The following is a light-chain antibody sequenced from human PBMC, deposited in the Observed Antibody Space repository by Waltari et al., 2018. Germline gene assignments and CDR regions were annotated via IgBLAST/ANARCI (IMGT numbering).Light chain of an antibody. V-gene: IGLV2-8*01. J-gene: IGLJ3*02. CDR2: EVT. CDR1: SSYFGNYNF. CDR3: SSFAGRWV. Sequence: QSALTQPPSASGSPGQSVTISCTGTSSYFGNYNFVSWYQPHPGKAPKVIIYEVTKRSSGVPDRFSGSKSGNTASLTVSGLQAEDEADYYCSSFAGRWVFGGGTKLTVL.